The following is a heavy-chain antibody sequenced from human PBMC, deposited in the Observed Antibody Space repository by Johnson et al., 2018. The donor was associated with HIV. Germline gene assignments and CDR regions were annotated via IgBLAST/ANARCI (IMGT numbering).Heavy chain of an antibody. J-gene: IGHJ3*02. Sequence: QVQLVESGGGVVQPGRSLRLSCVGSGFTFSSYDMHWVRQAPGKGMDWVALIRYDGSNKYYADSVKGRFTISRDNSKNTVSLQMNSLTAEDTAVYYCVKPKNPDAFDIWGQGTKVTVSS. CDR1: GFTFSSYD. D-gene: IGHD1-14*01. CDR2: IRYDGSNK. V-gene: IGHV3-33*06. CDR3: VKPKNPDAFDI.